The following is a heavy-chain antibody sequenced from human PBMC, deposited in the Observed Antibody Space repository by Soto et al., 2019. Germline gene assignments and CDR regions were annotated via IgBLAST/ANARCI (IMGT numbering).Heavy chain of an antibody. CDR3: AKDGTYYYGSGSSNYFDY. V-gene: IGHV3-30*18. CDR1: GFTFSSYG. D-gene: IGHD3-10*01. CDR2: ISYDGSNK. Sequence: GGSLRLSCAASGFTFSSYGMHWVRQAPGKGLEWVAVISYDGSNKYYADSVKGRFTISRDNSKNTLYLQMNSLGAEDTAVYYCAKDGTYYYGSGSSNYFDYWGQGTLVTVSS. J-gene: IGHJ4*02.